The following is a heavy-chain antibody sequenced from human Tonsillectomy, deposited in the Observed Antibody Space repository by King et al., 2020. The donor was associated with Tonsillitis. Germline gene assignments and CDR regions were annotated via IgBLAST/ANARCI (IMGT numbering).Heavy chain of an antibody. Sequence: VQLVESGGGLVKPGGSLRLSCAASGFTFSYYTMNWVRQAPGKGLEWVSSITSSSTYIYYADSVKGRFTISRDNAKNSLYLQMNSLRAEDTAVYYCARDDYDSSGYLARAFDFWGQGTIVTVSS. CDR2: ITSSSTYI. CDR1: GFTFSYYT. D-gene: IGHD3-22*01. CDR3: ARDDYDSSGYLARAFDF. J-gene: IGHJ3*01. V-gene: IGHV3-21*01.